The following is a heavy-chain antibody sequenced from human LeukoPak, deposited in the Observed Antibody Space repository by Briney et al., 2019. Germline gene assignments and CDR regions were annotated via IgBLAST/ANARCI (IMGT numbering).Heavy chain of an antibody. J-gene: IGHJ1*01. CDR1: GFTFSSYE. CDR2: ISSSGSTI. CDR3: AKERVSCSGGTCYRFGFQH. V-gene: IGHV3-48*03. D-gene: IGHD2-15*01. Sequence: GGSLRLSCAASGFTFSSYEMNWVRQAPGKGLEWVSYISSSGSTIYYADSVKGRFTISRDNAKNSLYLQMNSLRAEDTAVCYCAKERVSCSGGTCYRFGFQHWGQGTLVTVSS.